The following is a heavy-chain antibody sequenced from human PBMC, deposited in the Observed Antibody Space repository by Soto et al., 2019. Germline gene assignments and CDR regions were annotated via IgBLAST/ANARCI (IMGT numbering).Heavy chain of an antibody. J-gene: IGHJ4*02. Sequence: GGSLRLSCAASGFTFSSYSMNWVRQAPGKGLEWISYISTTSSYIYYADSVKGRFTISRDNAKNSLFLQMNSLRDEDTAVYYCARKGVAFDYWGQGALVTVSS. CDR2: ISTTSSYI. D-gene: IGHD3-3*01. CDR1: GFTFSSYS. V-gene: IGHV3-48*02. CDR3: ARKGVAFDY.